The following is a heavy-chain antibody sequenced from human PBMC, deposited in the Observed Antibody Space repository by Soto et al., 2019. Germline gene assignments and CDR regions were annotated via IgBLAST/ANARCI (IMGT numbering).Heavy chain of an antibody. J-gene: IGHJ6*02. V-gene: IGHV3-48*02. Sequence: GGSLRLSCAASGFTFSSYSMNWVRQAPGKGLEWVSYISSDSGTIKYADSVMGRFTISRDNAKNSLYLQMNSLREEDTAVYYCARDLPYSGGIGGGYYYGMDVWGQGTTVTVSS. CDR2: ISSDSGTI. CDR1: GFTFSSYS. D-gene: IGHD1-26*01. CDR3: ARDLPYSGGIGGGYYYGMDV.